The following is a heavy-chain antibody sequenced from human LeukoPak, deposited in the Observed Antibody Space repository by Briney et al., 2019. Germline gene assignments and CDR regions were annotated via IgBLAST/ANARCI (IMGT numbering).Heavy chain of an antibody. V-gene: IGHV3-23*01. CDR1: GFIFSNYA. J-gene: IGHJ4*02. CDR2: ISGRSNNT. D-gene: IGHD3-9*01. CDR3: AKWGDYDVLTGY. Sequence: GGSLRLSCAASGFIFSNYAMYWVRQAPGKGLEWVSAISGRSNNTYYADSVKGRFTISRDSSKNKLYLQMNSLRADDTAVYYCAKWGDYDVLTGYWGQGTLVTVSS.